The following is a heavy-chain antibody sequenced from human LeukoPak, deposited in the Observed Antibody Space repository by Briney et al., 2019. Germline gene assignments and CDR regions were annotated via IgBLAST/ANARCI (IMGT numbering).Heavy chain of an antibody. J-gene: IGHJ5*02. D-gene: IGHD1-1*01. Sequence: GGSLRLSCAASGFTFSSYGMNWVRQAQGAGLEWVSSMSSSGLYIYYADSVKGRFTISRDNANNTLYLQMNSLRADDTAVYFCARAQLGYNWFDPWGQGTLVTVSS. CDR1: GFTFSSYG. CDR3: ARAQLGYNWFDP. CDR2: MSSSGLYI. V-gene: IGHV3-21*06.